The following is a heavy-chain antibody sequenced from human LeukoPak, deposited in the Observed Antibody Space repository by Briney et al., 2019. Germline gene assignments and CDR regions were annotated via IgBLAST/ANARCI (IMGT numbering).Heavy chain of an antibody. CDR3: ARDGGGGPFDY. J-gene: IGHJ4*02. CDR2: ISSSSSTI. Sequence: AGGSLRLSCAASGFTFSSYSMNWVRQAPGKGLEWVSYISSSSSTIYYADSVKGRFTISRDNAKNSLYLQMNSLRAEDTAVYYCARDGGGGPFDYWGQGTLVTVSS. CDR1: GFTFSSYS. V-gene: IGHV3-48*01. D-gene: IGHD3-3*01.